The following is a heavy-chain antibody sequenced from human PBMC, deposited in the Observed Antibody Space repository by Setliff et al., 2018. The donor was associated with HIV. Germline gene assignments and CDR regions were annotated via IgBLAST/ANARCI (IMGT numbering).Heavy chain of an antibody. CDR2: VYYTGST. D-gene: IGHD3-3*01. CDR1: DASISNYH. V-gene: IGHV4-59*01. CDR3: ARGRVTLNGVAAGHHYMDV. Sequence: SETLSLTCTVSDASISNYHWSWFRQPPGKGLEWIGSVYYTGSTNYNPSLESRVTMSVDTSKNQFSLRLMSLTAADTAIYYCARGRVTLNGVAAGHHYMDVWGKGNTVTVSS. J-gene: IGHJ6*03.